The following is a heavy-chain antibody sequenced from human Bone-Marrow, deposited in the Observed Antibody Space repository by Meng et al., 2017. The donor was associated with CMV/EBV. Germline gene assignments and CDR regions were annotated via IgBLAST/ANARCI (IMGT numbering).Heavy chain of an antibody. CDR3: ARGPSWGVMIVVAPFDY. J-gene: IGHJ4*02. CDR1: SVGSGGYY. Sequence: SVGSGGYYWGWIRQHPGKGLGWIGYIYYSRSTYCNPSLKSQVTISVDTSKNQFSLKLSSVTTADTAVYYCARGPSWGVMIVVAPFDYWGQGTLVTVSS. CDR2: IYYSRST. V-gene: IGHV4-31*01. D-gene: IGHD3-22*01.